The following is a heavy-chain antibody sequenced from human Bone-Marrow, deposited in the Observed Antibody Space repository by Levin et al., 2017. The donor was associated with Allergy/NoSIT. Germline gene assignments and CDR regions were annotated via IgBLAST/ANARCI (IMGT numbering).Heavy chain of an antibody. Sequence: ASQTLSLTCTVSGGSMNTYYWSWIRHSPEKGLEWIAQIYYTGTTEYNPSLRSRLSVSVDTSRNQFSLQLTSVSAADMAVYYCARNSRNHYFYGLDVWGQGTTVIVSS. CDR3: ARNSRNHYFYGLDV. CDR2: IYYTGTT. V-gene: IGHV4-59*01. D-gene: IGHD6-13*01. J-gene: IGHJ6*02. CDR1: GGSMNTYY.